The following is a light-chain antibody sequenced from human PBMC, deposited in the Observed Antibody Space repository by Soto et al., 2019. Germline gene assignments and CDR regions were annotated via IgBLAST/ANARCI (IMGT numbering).Light chain of an antibody. CDR3: SSYGGTNNVV. Sequence: QSVLTQPPSASGSPGQSVTISCTGTSSDVGGYKYVSWYQHHPGKAPKVVIYEVTKRPSGVPDRFSGSQSGNTASLTVSGLQAEDEADHYCSSYGGTNNVVFGGGTKLTVL. V-gene: IGLV2-8*01. CDR1: SSDVGGYKY. CDR2: EVT. J-gene: IGLJ2*01.